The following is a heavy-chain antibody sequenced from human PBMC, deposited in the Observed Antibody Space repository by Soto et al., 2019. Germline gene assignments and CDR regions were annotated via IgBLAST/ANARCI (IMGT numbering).Heavy chain of an antibody. Sequence: SVKVSCKASGCTFSSYTISWVRQAPGQGLEWMGRIIPILGIANYAQKFQGRVTITADKSTSTAYMELSSLRSEDTAVYYCATAAYYYDSSGYYYPNYFDYWGQGTLVTVSS. D-gene: IGHD3-22*01. J-gene: IGHJ4*02. V-gene: IGHV1-69*02. CDR3: ATAAYYYDSSGYYYPNYFDY. CDR2: IIPILGIA. CDR1: GCTFSSYT.